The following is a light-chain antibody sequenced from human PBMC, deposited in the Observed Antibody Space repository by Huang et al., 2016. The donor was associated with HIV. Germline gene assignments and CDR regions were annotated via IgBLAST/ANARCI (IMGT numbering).Light chain of an antibody. J-gene: IGKJ1*01. CDR1: QTIDKH. V-gene: IGKV1-39*01. CDR2: VAS. CDR3: QQGYVTPWT. Sequence: DIQMTQSPSSLSASVGDRVTITCRASQTIDKHLNWYQQKPGKAPKLLISVASSLQSGVPSRFRGGGSGTFVTLTINGLQPEDSASYYCQQGYVTPWTFGQGTKVEIK.